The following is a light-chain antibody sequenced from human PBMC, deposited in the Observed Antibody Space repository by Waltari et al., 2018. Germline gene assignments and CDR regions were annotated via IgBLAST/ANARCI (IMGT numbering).Light chain of an antibody. CDR1: QSVSSSY. J-gene: IGKJ1*01. CDR2: GAS. Sequence: EIVLTQSPGTLSLSPGERATLSCSASQSVSSSYLAWYPQKPGQAPRLLIYGASSRATGIPDRFSGSGSGTDFTLTISRLEPEDFAVYYCQQYGSSPQTFGQGTKVEIK. CDR3: QQYGSSPQT. V-gene: IGKV3-20*01.